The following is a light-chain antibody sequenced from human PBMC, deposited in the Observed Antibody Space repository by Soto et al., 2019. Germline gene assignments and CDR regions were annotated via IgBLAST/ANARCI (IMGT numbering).Light chain of an antibody. CDR1: QSVSSN. J-gene: IGKJ1*01. CDR3: QQYVHWPPGT. V-gene: IGKV3-15*01. Sequence: EIVLTQSPGTLSLSPGERATLSCRASQSVSSNLAWYQQKPGQAPRLLIYDTSTRAAGIAARFSGSGSGTEFTLTISSLQSEDFAVYYCQQYVHWPPGTFGQGTKVDIK. CDR2: DTS.